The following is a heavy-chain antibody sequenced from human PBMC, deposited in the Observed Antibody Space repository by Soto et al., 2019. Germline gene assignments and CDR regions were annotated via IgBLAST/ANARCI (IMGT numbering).Heavy chain of an antibody. CDR1: GGSISSSSYY. V-gene: IGHV4-39*01. J-gene: IGHJ4*02. CDR3: ARHTYHSSGPSAY. D-gene: IGHD3-22*01. CDR2: IYYSGST. Sequence: SETLSLTCTVSGGSISSSSYYWGWIRQPPGKGLEWIGSIYYSGSTYYNPSLKSRVTISVDTSKNQFSLKLSSVTAADTAVYYCARHTYHSSGPSAYWGQGTLVTVS.